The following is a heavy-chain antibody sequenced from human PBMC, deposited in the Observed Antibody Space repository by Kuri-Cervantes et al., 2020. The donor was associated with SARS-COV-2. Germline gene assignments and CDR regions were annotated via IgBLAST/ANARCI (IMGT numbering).Heavy chain of an antibody. CDR1: GFTFSNYA. CDR3: AREGSGSGDAFDI. CDR2: ISGSGGST. V-gene: IGHV3-23*01. J-gene: IGHJ3*02. D-gene: IGHD3-10*01. Sequence: GGSLRLSCAVSGFTFSNYAMHWVRQAPGKGLEWVSAISGSGGSTYYADSVRGRFTISRDNSKNSLYLQMNSLRAEDTAVYYCAREGSGSGDAFDIWGQGTMVTVSS.